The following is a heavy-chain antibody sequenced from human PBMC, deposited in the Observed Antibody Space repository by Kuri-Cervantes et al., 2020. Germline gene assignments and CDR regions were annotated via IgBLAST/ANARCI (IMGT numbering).Heavy chain of an antibody. CDR2: ISWDGGST. Sequence: LSLTCAASGFTFDDYAMHWVRQAPGKGLEWVSLISWDGGSTYYADSVKGRFTISRDNSKNTLYLQVHSLRAEDSAVYYCAYQIAAAGVYYYYYMDVWGTGTTVTVSS. V-gene: IGHV3-43D*04. CDR3: AYQIAAAGVYYYYYMDV. D-gene: IGHD6-13*01. J-gene: IGHJ6*03. CDR1: GFTFDDYA.